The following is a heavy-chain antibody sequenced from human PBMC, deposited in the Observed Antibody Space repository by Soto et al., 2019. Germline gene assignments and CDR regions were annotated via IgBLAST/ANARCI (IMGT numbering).Heavy chain of an antibody. V-gene: IGHV3-23*01. J-gene: IGHJ6*01. CDR2: ISTSGDST. Sequence: EVPLLESGGGLVQPGGSLRLSCAASGFTFGSYARTWVSQAPGKVLEWVSDISTSGDSTYYTDSVKGRFTISRYDSTNTLFLLMNCRRTLDTAVYYSAKVRGSSGWSASVWEVWGQGTTVTFSS. CDR3: AKVRGSSGWSASVWEV. CDR1: GFTFGSYA. D-gene: IGHD5-12*01.